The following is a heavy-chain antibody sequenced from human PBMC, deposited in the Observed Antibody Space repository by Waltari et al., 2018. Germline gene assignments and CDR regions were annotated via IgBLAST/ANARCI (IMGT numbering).Heavy chain of an antibody. Sequence: VQLVESGGGLVQPGRSLRLSCTASGFTFGDYAMSWFRQAPGKGLEWIGEINHSGSTNYNPSLKSRVTISVDTSKNQFSLKLSSVTAADTAVYYCASPLLSGSHAFDIWGQGTMVTVSS. CDR2: INHSGST. D-gene: IGHD3-22*01. CDR3: ASPLLSGSHAFDI. J-gene: IGHJ3*02. CDR1: GFTFGDYA. V-gene: IGHV4-34*01.